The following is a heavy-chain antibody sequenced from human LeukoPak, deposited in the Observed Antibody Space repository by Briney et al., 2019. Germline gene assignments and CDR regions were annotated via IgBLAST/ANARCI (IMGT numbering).Heavy chain of an antibody. CDR1: GFTFTSYW. CDR2: INQDGSEK. Sequence: PGGSLRLSCAASGFTFTSYWMSWVRHAPGKGLAWVANINQDGSEKYYVDSVKGRFTISRDNARNSLHLQMNSLRAEDTAVYYCVRDSSTPDYWGQGTLVTVSS. CDR3: VRDSSTPDY. D-gene: IGHD3-10*01. J-gene: IGHJ4*02. V-gene: IGHV3-7*01.